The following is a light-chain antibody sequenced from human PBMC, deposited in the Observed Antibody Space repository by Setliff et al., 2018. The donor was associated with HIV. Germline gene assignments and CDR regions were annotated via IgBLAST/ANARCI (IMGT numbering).Light chain of an antibody. CDR3: SSYTSTSTLFV. J-gene: IGLJ1*01. CDR1: SSDVGGYNY. Sequence: QSVLTQPASVSGSPGQSITISCTGTSSDVGGYNYVSWYQQHPGKAPKLRIYDVSNRPSGVCNRFSGSKSGNTASLTISGLQAEDEADYYCSSYTSTSTLFVFGTGTKVTVL. CDR2: DVS. V-gene: IGLV2-14*03.